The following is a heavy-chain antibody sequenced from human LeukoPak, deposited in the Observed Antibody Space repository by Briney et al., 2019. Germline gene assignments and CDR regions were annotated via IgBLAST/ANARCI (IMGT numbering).Heavy chain of an antibody. CDR2: ITGDGAT. J-gene: IGHJ5*02. Sequence: PGGSLRLSCAVSGFTFTNFAMMWVRQAPGKGLQWVSSITGDGATYYADSVRGRFMLYRDTSKNTLYLQMNSLTAEDTALYYCAKGAAAGLVDWFDPWGQGTLVTVSS. D-gene: IGHD6-25*01. CDR1: GFTFTNFA. CDR3: AKGAAAGLVDWFDP. V-gene: IGHV3-23*01.